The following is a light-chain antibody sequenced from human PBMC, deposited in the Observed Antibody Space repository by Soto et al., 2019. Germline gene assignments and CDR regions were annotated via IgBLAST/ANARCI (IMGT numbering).Light chain of an antibody. J-gene: IGLJ1*01. Sequence: QSVLTQPPSASGSPGQSVTISCTGTGSDIGGYNFVSWYQQHPGKVPKLIIYEVNKRPSGVPDRFSGSKSGNTASLTVSGLQADDEADYYCSSYAGTNHRYVFGTGTKLTVL. CDR1: GSDIGGYNF. CDR2: EVN. V-gene: IGLV2-8*01. CDR3: SSYAGTNHRYV.